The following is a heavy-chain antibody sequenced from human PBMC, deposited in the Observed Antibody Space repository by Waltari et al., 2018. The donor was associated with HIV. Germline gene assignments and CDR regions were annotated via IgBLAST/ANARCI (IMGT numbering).Heavy chain of an antibody. CDR1: GFSFSSYG. CDR2: ISYDGSNK. J-gene: IGHJ5*02. D-gene: IGHD2-21*02. Sequence: QVKLVESGGGVVQPGRSLRLSCAASGFSFSSYGMNWVRQAPGKGLEGVAFISYDGSNKCYADPVKGRFTISRDNSKNTLYLQMNSLRAEDTAVYYCAKDYFVVVTAAGPFDPWGQGTLVTVSS. V-gene: IGHV3-30*18. CDR3: AKDYFVVVTAAGPFDP.